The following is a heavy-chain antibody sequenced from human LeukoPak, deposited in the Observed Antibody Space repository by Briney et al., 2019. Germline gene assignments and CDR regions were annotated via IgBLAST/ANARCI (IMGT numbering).Heavy chain of an antibody. J-gene: IGHJ4*02. V-gene: IGHV4-61*05. Sequence: SETLSLTCTVSGGSISSSSYYWSWIRQPPGKGLEWIGYIYYSGSTKYNPSLKSRVTISVDTSKNQFSLKLSSVTAADTAVYYCARGARAGYNLEPFDYWGQGTLVTVSS. CDR1: GGSISSSSYY. CDR2: IYYSGST. D-gene: IGHD5-24*01. CDR3: ARGARAGYNLEPFDY.